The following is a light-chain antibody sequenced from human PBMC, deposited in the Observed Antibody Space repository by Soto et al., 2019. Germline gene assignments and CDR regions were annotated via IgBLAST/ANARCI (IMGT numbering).Light chain of an antibody. CDR2: DNT. Sequence: QSALTQPASVSASPGQSITISCTGTSSDVGTYDDVSWYRQHPGKGPKLLIYDNTNRPSGVPDRFSGSKSGTSASLAITGLQAEDEADYYCQSYDSGLSDVVFGGGTKVTVL. CDR1: SSDVGTYDD. CDR3: QSYDSGLSDVV. V-gene: IGLV2-14*01. J-gene: IGLJ2*01.